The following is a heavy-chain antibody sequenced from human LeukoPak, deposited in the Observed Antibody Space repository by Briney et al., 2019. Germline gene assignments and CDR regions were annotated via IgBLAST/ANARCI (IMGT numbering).Heavy chain of an antibody. CDR3: ARGFRVITIFGVVIIAVGFDY. J-gene: IGHJ4*02. Sequence: ASQTLSLTCTVSGGSISSGDYYWSWIRQPPGKGLEWIGYIYYSGSTYYNPSLKSRVTISVDTSKNQFSLKLSSVTAADTAVYYCARGFRVITIFGVVIIAVGFDYWGQGTLVTVSS. CDR2: IYYSGST. CDR1: GGSISSGDYY. D-gene: IGHD3-3*01. V-gene: IGHV4-30-4*08.